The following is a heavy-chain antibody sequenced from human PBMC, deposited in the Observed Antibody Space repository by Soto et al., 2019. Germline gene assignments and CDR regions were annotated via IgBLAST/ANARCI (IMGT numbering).Heavy chain of an antibody. CDR1: GGSISSSSYY. CDR3: ARSYIAAAGVAFDY. D-gene: IGHD6-13*01. J-gene: IGHJ4*02. Sequence: QLQLQESGPGLVKPSETLSLTCTVSGGSISSSSYYWGWIRQPPGKGLEWIGSIYYSGSTYYNPSLKSRVTAPVTTSXNQFSLKLSSVTAADTAVYYCARSYIAAAGVAFDYWGQGTLVTVSS. CDR2: IYYSGST. V-gene: IGHV4-39*01.